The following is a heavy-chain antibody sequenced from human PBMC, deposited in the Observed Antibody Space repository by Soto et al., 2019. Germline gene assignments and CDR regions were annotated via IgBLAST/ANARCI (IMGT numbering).Heavy chain of an antibody. V-gene: IGHV3-30*18. CDR3: TKDGRFDSDGSLYYYYYGMDV. Sequence: LRLSCAASGFTFTNYGMNWVRQAPGKGLEWVAIISNDGSNKYYIESVRGRFTISRDNSKNMLFLQMNSLRVEDTAVYFCTKDGRFDSDGSLYYYYYGMDVWGQGTTVTVSS. J-gene: IGHJ6*02. D-gene: IGHD2-15*01. CDR1: GFTFTNYG. CDR2: ISNDGSNK.